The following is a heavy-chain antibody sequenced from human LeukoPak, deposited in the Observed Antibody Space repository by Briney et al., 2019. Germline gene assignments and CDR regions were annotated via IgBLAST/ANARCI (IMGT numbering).Heavy chain of an antibody. D-gene: IGHD2-2*01. V-gene: IGHV3-48*01. J-gene: IGHJ4*02. Sequence: GGSLRLSCAASGFTFSSFSMNWVRQAPGKGLEWVSFITGSSSTIYYADSVKGRFTISRDNAKNSLYLQMNSLRAEDTAVYYASCSSTNCYWGQGTLVTVSS. CDR1: GFTFSSFS. CDR2: ITGSSSTI. CDR3: SCSSTNCY.